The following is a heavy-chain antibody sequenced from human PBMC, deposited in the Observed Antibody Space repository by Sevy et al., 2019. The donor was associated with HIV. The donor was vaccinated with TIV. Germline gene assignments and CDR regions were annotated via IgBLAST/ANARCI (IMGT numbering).Heavy chain of an antibody. CDR2: IKSKTDGGTT. Sequence: GGSLRLSCAASGFTFSNAWMSWVRQAPGKGLEWVGRIKSKTDGGTTDYAAPVKGRFTISRDDSKNTLYRQMNSLKTEDTAVYYCTTEVGYSGSWAYAFDIWGQGTMVTVSS. V-gene: IGHV3-15*01. CDR3: TTEVGYSGSWAYAFDI. CDR1: GFTFSNAW. J-gene: IGHJ3*02. D-gene: IGHD6-13*01.